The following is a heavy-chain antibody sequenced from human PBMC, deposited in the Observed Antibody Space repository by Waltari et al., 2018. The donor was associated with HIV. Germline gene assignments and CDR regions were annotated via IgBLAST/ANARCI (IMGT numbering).Heavy chain of an antibody. Sequence: VQLVQSGAEVKRPGASVMVSCTSSGYTFSAYAINWVRQAPGQGLEWMGWINNYDGQTNFAEKFQGRVTMTTDTSKSTAYMELRSLRSDDTAVYFCARGVALVRGVKIRGHMDVWGQGTTVTVSS. D-gene: IGHD3-10*01. CDR2: INNYDGQT. CDR3: ARGVALVRGVKIRGHMDV. V-gene: IGHV1-18*01. CDR1: GYTFSAYA. J-gene: IGHJ6*02.